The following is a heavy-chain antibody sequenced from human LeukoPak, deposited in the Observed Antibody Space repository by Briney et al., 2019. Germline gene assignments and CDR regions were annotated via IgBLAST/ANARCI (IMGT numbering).Heavy chain of an antibody. Sequence: GESLKISCMGSGYSFSTYWIGWVRQMPGKGLEWMGIIYPGDSDARYSPSFQGQVTVSADKSITTAFLQWSSLKASDTAMYYCARVGGSNSDFDSWGQGTLVTVSS. D-gene: IGHD4-23*01. CDR2: IYPGDSDA. CDR1: GYSFSTYW. V-gene: IGHV5-51*01. CDR3: ARVGGSNSDFDS. J-gene: IGHJ4*02.